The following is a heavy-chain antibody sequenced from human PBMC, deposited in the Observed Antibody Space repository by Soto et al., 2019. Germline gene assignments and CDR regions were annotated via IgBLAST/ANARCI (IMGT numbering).Heavy chain of an antibody. D-gene: IGHD2-15*01. V-gene: IGHV3-30-3*01. CDR2: ISYDGSNK. CDR1: GFTFSSYA. Sequence: GGSLRLSCAASGFTFSSYAMHWVRQAPGKGLEWVAVISYDGSNKYYADSVKGRFTISRDNSKNTLYLQMNSLRAEDTAVYYCASHPGGYCSGGSSSPFDAFDIWGQGTMVTVSS. CDR3: ASHPGGYCSGGSSSPFDAFDI. J-gene: IGHJ3*02.